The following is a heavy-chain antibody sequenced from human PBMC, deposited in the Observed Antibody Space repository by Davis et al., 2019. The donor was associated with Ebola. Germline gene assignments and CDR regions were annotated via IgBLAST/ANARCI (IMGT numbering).Heavy chain of an antibody. J-gene: IGHJ6*02. Sequence: GESLKISCQGSGYSFTSYWIAWVRQMPGIGLELMGIIYPSDSDTRYSPSFLGQVTISADRSINTAYLQWDSLKASDTATYYCAREPSMYYGMDVWGQGTTVTVSS. CDR3: AREPSMYYGMDV. CDR1: GYSFTSYW. V-gene: IGHV5-51*01. CDR2: IYPSDSDT.